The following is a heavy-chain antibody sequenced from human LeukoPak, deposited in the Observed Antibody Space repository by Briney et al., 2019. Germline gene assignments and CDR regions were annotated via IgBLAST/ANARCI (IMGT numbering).Heavy chain of an antibody. CDR2: ISSSSSYI. Sequence: KTGGSLRLSCAAYGFTFSSYSMNWVRQAPGKGLEWVSSISSSSSYIYYADSVKGRFTISRDNAKNSLYLQMNSLRAEDTAVYYCARVPNYSWFGDWWGQGTLVTVSS. D-gene: IGHD3-10*01. J-gene: IGHJ4*02. V-gene: IGHV3-21*01. CDR3: ARVPNYSWFGDW. CDR1: GFTFSSYS.